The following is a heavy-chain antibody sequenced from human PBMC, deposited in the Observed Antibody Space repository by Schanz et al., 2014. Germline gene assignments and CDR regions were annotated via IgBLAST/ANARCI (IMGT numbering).Heavy chain of an antibody. CDR2: TYATGSS. V-gene: IGHV4-30-4*07. Sequence: QLQLQESGPGLVKPSQTLSLTCSVSGDSMNSGDYSWSWIRQPPGKGLEWIGYTYATGSSYYNPSLKSRVSISIDTSKNQFSLQVESVTAADTAVYYCARGRGTACDFWGQGTLVTVSS. J-gene: IGHJ4*02. CDR3: ARGRGTACDF. CDR1: GDSMNSGDYS. D-gene: IGHD1-1*01.